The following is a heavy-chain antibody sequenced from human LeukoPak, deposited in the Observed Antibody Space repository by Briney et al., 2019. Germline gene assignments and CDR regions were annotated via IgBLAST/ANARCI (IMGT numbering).Heavy chain of an antibody. CDR1: GFTFSSYG. CDR3: ARDPLYTNSPPSYFDY. J-gene: IGHJ4*02. D-gene: IGHD2-2*02. V-gene: IGHV3-30*03. Sequence: GGSLRLSCAASGFTFSSYGVHWVRQAPGKGLEWVAVISYDGSSEYYADSVKGRFTISRDNSKNTLYLQMNSLRAEDTAVYYCARDPLYTNSPPSYFDYWGQGTLVTVSS. CDR2: ISYDGSSE.